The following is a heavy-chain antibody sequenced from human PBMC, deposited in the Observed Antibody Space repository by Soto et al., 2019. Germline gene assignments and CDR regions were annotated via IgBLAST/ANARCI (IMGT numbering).Heavy chain of an antibody. V-gene: IGHV3-53*01. Sequence: GGSLRLSCAAFGLTVSGKKYVAWVRQAPGKGLEWVSALYDVDGSFYADSVKGRFTTSSDSSKTTVYLQMNGLRPDDTAVYYCASWHEREHAYDVWGQGTTVTVS. CDR2: LYDVDGS. CDR1: GLTVSGKKY. CDR3: ASWHEREHAYDV. D-gene: IGHD1-1*01. J-gene: IGHJ3*01.